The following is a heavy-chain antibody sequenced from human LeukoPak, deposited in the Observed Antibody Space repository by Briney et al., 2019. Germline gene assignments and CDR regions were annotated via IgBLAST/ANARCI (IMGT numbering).Heavy chain of an antibody. J-gene: IGHJ3*02. CDR2: ISAYNGDT. CDR1: GYTFTNYG. D-gene: IGHD3-22*01. Sequence: AASVKVSCNASGYTFTNYGVSWVRQAPGQGLEWMGWISAYNGDTNYAQKLQGRVTMTTDTSTSTAYMELRSLRSDDTAVYYCARSGGSSGPELVDAFDIWGQGTMVTVSS. V-gene: IGHV1-18*01. CDR3: ARSGGSSGPELVDAFDI.